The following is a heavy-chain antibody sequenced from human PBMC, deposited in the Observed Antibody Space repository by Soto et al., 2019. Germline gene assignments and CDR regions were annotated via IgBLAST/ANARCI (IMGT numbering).Heavy chain of an antibody. CDR2: IYYTGST. D-gene: IGHD3-10*01. V-gene: IGHV4-31*03. CDR1: GASISSGNYY. CDR3: ARGREEAGGPFDY. J-gene: IGHJ4*02. Sequence: QVQLQESGPGLVKPSQTLSLTCSVSGASISSGNYYWSWIRQHPGKGLEWIGYIYYTGSTYYNPSLRSRITISEDMSKNHFSLRLSSVTAADTAVYYCARGREEAGGPFDYWGQGTLVTVSS.